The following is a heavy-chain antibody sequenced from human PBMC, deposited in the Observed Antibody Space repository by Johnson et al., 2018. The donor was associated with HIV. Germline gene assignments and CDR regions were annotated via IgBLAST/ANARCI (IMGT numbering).Heavy chain of an antibody. CDR1: GFTFSSYA. Sequence: QVQLVESGGGVVQPGRSLRLSCAASGFTFSSYAMHWVRQAPGKGLDWVAVISDDGSNEYYADSVKGRFAISRDNSKNTLYLQMNSLRAEDTAVYYCAKEGGRITMIVVEPDAFDIWGQGTMVTVSS. CDR2: ISDDGSNE. CDR3: AKEGGRITMIVVEPDAFDI. V-gene: IGHV3-30*09. D-gene: IGHD3-22*01. J-gene: IGHJ3*02.